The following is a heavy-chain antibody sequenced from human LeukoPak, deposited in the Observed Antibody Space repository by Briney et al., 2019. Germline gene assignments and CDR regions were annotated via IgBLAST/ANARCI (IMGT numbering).Heavy chain of an antibody. D-gene: IGHD4-17*01. CDR3: ARDSSYGGFDY. J-gene: IGHJ4*02. V-gene: IGHV4-30-4*08. CDR2: IYYSGST. CDR1: GGSISSGDYY. Sequence: SETLSLTCTVSGGSISSGDYYWSWIRQPPGKGLEWIGYIYYSGSTYYNPSLKSRVTISVDTSKNQFSLKLSSVTAADTAVYYCARDSSYGGFDYWGQGTLVTVSS.